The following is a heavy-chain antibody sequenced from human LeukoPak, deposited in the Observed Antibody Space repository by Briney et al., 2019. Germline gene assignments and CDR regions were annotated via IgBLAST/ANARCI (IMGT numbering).Heavy chain of an antibody. D-gene: IGHD2-21*01. V-gene: IGHV1-18*01. J-gene: IGHJ6*02. Sequence: ASVKVSCKASGYTCTSYGISWVRQAPGQGLEWMGWISAYNGNTNYAQKLQGRVTMTTDASTSTAYMELRSLRSDDTAVYYCARDLIEPYYYYGMDVWGQGTTVTVSS. CDR1: GYTCTSYG. CDR2: ISAYNGNT. CDR3: ARDLIEPYYYYGMDV.